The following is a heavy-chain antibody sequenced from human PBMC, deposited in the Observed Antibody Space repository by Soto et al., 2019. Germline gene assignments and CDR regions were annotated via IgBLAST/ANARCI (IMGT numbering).Heavy chain of an antibody. V-gene: IGHV3-7*05. CDR2: IRGDGSEN. J-gene: IGHJ4*02. CDR3: ARCVGAVPGSN. D-gene: IGHD6-19*01. Sequence: EVQLVESGGGLVQPGGSLRLSCAASGFTFSDYWMSWVRQAPGKGPEWVANIRGDGSENYYADSVKGRFTISRDNAKSTLFLQMNSLRAEDMAVYYCARCVGAVPGSNWGQGTLVTVSP. CDR1: GFTFSDYW.